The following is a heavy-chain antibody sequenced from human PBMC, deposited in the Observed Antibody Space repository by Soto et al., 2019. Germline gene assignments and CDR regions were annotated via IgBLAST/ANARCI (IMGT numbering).Heavy chain of an antibody. J-gene: IGHJ4*02. CDR3: ATEVWVYYDFWSGYSDY. V-gene: IGHV3-7*01. D-gene: IGHD3-3*01. Sequence: GSLILSSAASGFTFSSFLMILVRQAPGKGLEWVANIKEDGSDMYYVDSVKGRFTISRDNAKNSLYLQMNSLRAEDTAVYYCATEVWVYYDFWSGYSDYWGQGTLVTVSS. CDR1: GFTFSSFL. CDR2: IKEDGSDM.